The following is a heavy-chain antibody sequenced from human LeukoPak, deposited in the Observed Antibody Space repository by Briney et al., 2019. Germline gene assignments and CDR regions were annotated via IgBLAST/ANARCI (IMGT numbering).Heavy chain of an antibody. D-gene: IGHD5-18*01. V-gene: IGHV3-23*01. CDR3: AKDKYSPNINNWFDP. Sequence: GGPLRLSCVASGFTFSSYAMSWVRQAPGKGLEWVSAISGSGGSTYYADSVKGRFTISRDNSKNTLYPQMNSLGAEDTAVYYCAKDKYSPNINNWFDPWGQGTLVTVSS. CDR1: GFTFSSYA. CDR2: ISGSGGST. J-gene: IGHJ5*02.